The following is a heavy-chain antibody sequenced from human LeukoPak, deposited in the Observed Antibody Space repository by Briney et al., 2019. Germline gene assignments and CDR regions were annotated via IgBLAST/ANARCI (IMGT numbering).Heavy chain of an antibody. CDR2: TYYRSKWYN. CDR1: GDSVSSNSAA. J-gene: IGHJ4*02. Sequence: SQTLSLTCAISGDSVSSNSAAWNWIRQSPSRGLEWLGRTYYRSKWYNDYAVSVKSRITINPDTSKNQFSLQLNSVTPEDTAVYYCARVSRRFLEWIVGTFDYWGQGTLVTVSS. D-gene: IGHD3-3*01. CDR3: ARVSRRFLEWIVGTFDY. V-gene: IGHV6-1*01.